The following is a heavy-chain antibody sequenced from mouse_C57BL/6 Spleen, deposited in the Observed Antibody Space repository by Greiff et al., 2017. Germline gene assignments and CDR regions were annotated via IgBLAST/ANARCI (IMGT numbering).Heavy chain of an antibody. D-gene: IGHD2-12*01. V-gene: IGHV2-3*01. CDR2: IWGDGST. Sequence: VQVVESGPGLVAPSQSLSIPCTVSGFSLTSYGVSWVRQPPGQGLEWLGVIWGDGSTNYHSALISRLSISKDNSKSQVFLKLNSRQTDDTAPYYWAKPTLYNYHEGYYAMDYWGQGTSVTVSS. CDR1: GFSLTSYG. CDR3: AKPTLYNYHEGYYAMDY. J-gene: IGHJ4*01.